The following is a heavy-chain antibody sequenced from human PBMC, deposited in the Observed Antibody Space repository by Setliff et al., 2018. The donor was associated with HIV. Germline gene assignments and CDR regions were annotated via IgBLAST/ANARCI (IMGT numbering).Heavy chain of an antibody. CDR2: INTDGSSA. CDR3: ARGGTNPSWFDS. V-gene: IGHV3-74*03. J-gene: IGHJ5*01. CDR1: GFTFSNSW. Sequence: GGSLRLSCAASGFTFSNSWMHWVRQAPGKGLVWVSRINTDGSSATYADSVKGRFTNSRDNAKNTLYLQMDSLRAEDTAVYYCARGGTNPSWFDSWGQGTLVTVSS. D-gene: IGHD3-16*01.